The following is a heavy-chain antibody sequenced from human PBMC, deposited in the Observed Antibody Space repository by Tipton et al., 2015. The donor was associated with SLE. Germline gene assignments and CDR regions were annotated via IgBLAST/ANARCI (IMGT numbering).Heavy chain of an antibody. Sequence: LRLSCTVSGGFISSGFHYWSWIRQHPGKGLEWIGYISYNGGTSYNPSLSSRVAISADTSKSHFSLKLNSVTAADTAVYYCARGLVTWRGAIVGVDVWGQGTTVNVSS. CDR2: ISYNGGT. CDR1: GGFISSGFHY. CDR3: ARGLVTWRGAIVGVDV. D-gene: IGHD2-21*02. V-gene: IGHV4-31*03. J-gene: IGHJ6*02.